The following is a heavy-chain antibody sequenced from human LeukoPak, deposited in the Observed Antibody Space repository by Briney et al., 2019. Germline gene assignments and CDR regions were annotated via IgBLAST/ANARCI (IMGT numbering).Heavy chain of an antibody. D-gene: IGHD1-1*01. Sequence: GGSLRLSCAASDFTFSSYWMSWVRQAPGKGLEWVANINQDGSDKRYMDSVKGRFTISRDNAKNTLSLHMDSLRAEDTAVYYCARVGYNWDDDGVDYWGQGTLVTVSS. V-gene: IGHV3-7*01. CDR1: DFTFSSYW. J-gene: IGHJ4*02. CDR2: INQDGSDK. CDR3: ARVGYNWDDDGVDY.